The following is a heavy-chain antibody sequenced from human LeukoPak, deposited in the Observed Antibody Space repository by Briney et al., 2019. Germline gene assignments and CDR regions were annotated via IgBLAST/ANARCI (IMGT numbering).Heavy chain of an antibody. CDR2: IYYTGDT. CDR3: ARHAGMTMVSFYYDY. D-gene: IGHD4/OR15-4a*01. Sequence: SETLSLTCTVSGASISSSPYYWGWIRQPPGKGLEWLGSIYYTGDTYYNPSLKSRVTISLDTSKKQFSLKLSSVTAADTAVYYCARHAGMTMVSFYYDYWGQGTLVTVSS. J-gene: IGHJ4*02. CDR1: GASISSSPYY. V-gene: IGHV4-39*01.